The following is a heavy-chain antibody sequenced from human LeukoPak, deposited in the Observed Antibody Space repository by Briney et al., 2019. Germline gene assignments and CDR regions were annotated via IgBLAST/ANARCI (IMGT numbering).Heavy chain of an antibody. J-gene: IGHJ4*02. CDR1: GFIFSSYA. CDR3: AKDDAWLRFGE. CDR2: ISYDGSNK. D-gene: IGHD3-10*01. Sequence: GGSLRLSCAASGFIFSSYAMHWVRQAPGKGLEWVAVISYDGSNKYADSVKGRFTISRDNSKNTLYLEVISLTAEDTAVYYCAKDDAWLRFGEWSQGTLVTVSS. V-gene: IGHV3-30*04.